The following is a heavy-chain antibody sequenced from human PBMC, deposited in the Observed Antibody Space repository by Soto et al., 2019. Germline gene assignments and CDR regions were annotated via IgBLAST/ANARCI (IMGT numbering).Heavy chain of an antibody. D-gene: IGHD3-3*01. CDR2: INAGNGNT. Sequence: GASVKVSCKASGYTFTSYAMHWVRQAPGQRLEWMGWINAGNGNTKYSQKFQGRVTITRDTSASTAYMELSSLRSEDTAVYYCARWIFGVVRPCGMDVWGQGTTVTVSS. V-gene: IGHV1-3*01. J-gene: IGHJ6*02. CDR3: ARWIFGVVRPCGMDV. CDR1: GYTFTSYA.